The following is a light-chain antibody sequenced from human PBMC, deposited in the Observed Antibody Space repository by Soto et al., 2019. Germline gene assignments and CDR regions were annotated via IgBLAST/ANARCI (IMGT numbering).Light chain of an antibody. V-gene: IGKV1-5*01. CDR2: DAS. Sequence: DIQMTQSPSTLSASVGDRVTITCRASQSISSWLAWYQQKPGKAPKLLIYDASSLESGVPSRFSGSGSGTELALTFSSMQPDDFATYYCQQYNSYPWTFGQGTKVEIK. J-gene: IGKJ1*01. CDR1: QSISSW. CDR3: QQYNSYPWT.